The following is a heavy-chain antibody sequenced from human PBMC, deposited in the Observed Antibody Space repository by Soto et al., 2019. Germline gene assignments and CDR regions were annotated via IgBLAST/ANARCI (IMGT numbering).Heavy chain of an antibody. V-gene: IGHV3-15*01. CDR1: GFTFSNAW. J-gene: IGHJ4*02. Sequence: GSLRLSCAASGFTFSNAWMNWVHQAPGKGLEWVGRIKKKSGGGTTDYAAPVKGRFRISRDDAIKTLYLEMNSLQIDDTAVYYFTPLGFRVVGANPDNWGRGT. CDR2: IKKKSGGGTT. D-gene: IGHD1-26*01. CDR3: TPLGFRVVGANPDN.